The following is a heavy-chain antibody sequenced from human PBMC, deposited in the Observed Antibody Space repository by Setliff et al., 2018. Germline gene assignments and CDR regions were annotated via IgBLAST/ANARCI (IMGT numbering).Heavy chain of an antibody. V-gene: IGHV4-31*02. J-gene: IGHJ5*02. D-gene: IGHD6-13*01. CDR3: ARDTPHDPVSSNWYRNWFDP. Sequence: SGGSISSGGYYWSWIRQHPGKGLEWIGYIYYSGSTYYNPSLKSRVTISVDTSKNQFSLKLSSVTAADTAVYFCARDTPHDPVSSNWYRNWFDPWGQGILVTVS. CDR2: IYYSGST. CDR1: GGSISSGGYY.